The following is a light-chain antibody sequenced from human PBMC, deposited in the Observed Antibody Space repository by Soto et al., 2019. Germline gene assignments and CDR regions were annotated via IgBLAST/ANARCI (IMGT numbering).Light chain of an antibody. J-gene: IGKJ3*01. Sequence: TQSPCTLSVSPGDAATLSCRASESVNTNLAWYQQKPGQAPRPLIHSASSRATGIPDRFSGSGSGTEFTLTISRLEPEDFAVYYCQQYDTSPFTFGPGTKVDI. CDR1: ESVNTN. CDR3: QQYDTSPFT. V-gene: IGKV3-20*01. CDR2: SAS.